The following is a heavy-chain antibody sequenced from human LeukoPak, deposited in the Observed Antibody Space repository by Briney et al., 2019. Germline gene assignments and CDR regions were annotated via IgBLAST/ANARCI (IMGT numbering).Heavy chain of an antibody. CDR1: GFTFSDYY. V-gene: IGHV3-11*06. J-gene: IGHJ4*02. Sequence: PGGSLRLSCAASGFTFSDYYMSWIRQAPGKGLEWVSYISSSSSYTSYADSVKGRFTISRDNAKNSLYLQVNSLRAEDTAVYYCARGSKSWFGETIFDYWGQGTLVTVSS. CDR2: ISSSSSYT. D-gene: IGHD3-10*01. CDR3: ARGSKSWFGETIFDY.